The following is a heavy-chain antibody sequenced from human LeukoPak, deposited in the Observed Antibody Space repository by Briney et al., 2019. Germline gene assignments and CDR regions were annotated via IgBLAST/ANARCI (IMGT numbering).Heavy chain of an antibody. CDR1: GFTFSSYA. D-gene: IGHD6-13*01. CDR2: ISYDGSNK. CDR3: AREAWYSSSWLVPQNWFDP. J-gene: IGHJ5*02. Sequence: GGSLRLSCAASGFTFSSYAMHWVRQAPGKGLEWVAVISYDGSNKYYADSVKGRFTISRDNSKNTLYLQMNSLRAEDTAVYYCAREAWYSSSWLVPQNWFDPWGQGTLVTVSS. V-gene: IGHV3-30-3*01.